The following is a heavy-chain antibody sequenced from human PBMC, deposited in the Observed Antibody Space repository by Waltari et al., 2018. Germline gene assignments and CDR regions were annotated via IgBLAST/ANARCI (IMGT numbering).Heavy chain of an antibody. CDR2: IYYSGST. D-gene: IGHD3-10*01. CDR1: GGSISSYY. J-gene: IGHJ4*02. Sequence: QVQLQESGPGLVKPSETLSLTCTVSGGSISSYYWSWIRQPPGKGLEWIGYIYYSGSTNYNPSLKIRVTISVDTSKNQFSLKLSSVTAADTAVYYCARDGSGSYLAYYFDYWGQGTLVTVSS. CDR3: ARDGSGSYLAYYFDY. V-gene: IGHV4-59*01.